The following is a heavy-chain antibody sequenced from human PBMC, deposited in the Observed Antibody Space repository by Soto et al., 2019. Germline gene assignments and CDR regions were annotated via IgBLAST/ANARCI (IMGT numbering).Heavy chain of an antibody. V-gene: IGHV4-39*01. CDR3: ARHPSDSWFDP. Sequence: QLQLQESGPGLVKPSETLSLTCTVSGGSISSSSYFWGWIRQPPGKGLEWIGSIYYSGSTYYNPSLKSRVTVSVDTSKNQFSLKLSSVTAADTAVYYCARHPSDSWFDPWGQGNLVTVSS. D-gene: IGHD2-21*02. J-gene: IGHJ5*02. CDR1: GGSISSSSYF. CDR2: IYYSGST.